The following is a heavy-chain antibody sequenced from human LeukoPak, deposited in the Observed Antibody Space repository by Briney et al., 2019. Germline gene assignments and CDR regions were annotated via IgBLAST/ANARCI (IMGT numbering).Heavy chain of an antibody. CDR1: GYTFTDYY. D-gene: IGHD2/OR15-2a*01. CDR2: INPNSGGT. J-gene: IGHJ4*02. V-gene: IGHV1-2*02. CDR3: VRVASTSPPY. Sequence: ASVKVSCKASGYTFTDYYLHWVRQAPGQGLEWMGWINPNSGGTNYAQKFQGRVTMTRDTSISTAYMELSSLRSDDTAVYYCVRVASTSPPYWGQGTLVTVSS.